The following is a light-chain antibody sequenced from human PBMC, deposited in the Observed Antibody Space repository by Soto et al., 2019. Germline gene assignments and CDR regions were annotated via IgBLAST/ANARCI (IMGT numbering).Light chain of an antibody. V-gene: IGLV3-21*02. CDR2: DDT. CDR3: QVWDTSSDHYV. J-gene: IGLJ1*01. Sequence: SYDLTQPPSVSVAPGQPARISFGGDKIGSKSVHWYQQMPGQAPLLVVYDDTDRPSGVPERFSGSNSGSTATLTISRVEAGDEAVYYCQVWDTSSDHYVFGTGTKVTVL. CDR1: KIGSKS.